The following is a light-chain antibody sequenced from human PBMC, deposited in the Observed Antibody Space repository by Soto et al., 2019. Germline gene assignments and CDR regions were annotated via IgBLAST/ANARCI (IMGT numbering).Light chain of an antibody. CDR3: QQYNHSQLS. J-gene: IGKJ4*01. CDR2: AAS. V-gene: IGKV3-15*01. CDR1: QGLGTN. Sequence: TVMTQSPATLSVSPGERATLSCRASQGLGTNLAWYQQRPGQAPRLLIYAASTRATGVPARFSGSGSETEFTLTITTLQSEYFAGYYGQQYNHSQLSFGVGTKVEIK.